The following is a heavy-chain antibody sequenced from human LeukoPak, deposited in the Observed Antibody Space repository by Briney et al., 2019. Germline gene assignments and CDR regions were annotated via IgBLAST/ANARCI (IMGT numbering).Heavy chain of an antibody. J-gene: IGHJ4*02. V-gene: IGHV4-34*01. CDR3: ARAPLIHYYGSGSYFDY. Sequence: SETLSLTCAAYGVSFSGYYWSWVRQPPGKGLEWVGEINSSGSTNYNPSLKSRVTISVDTSKNQFSLKLTSVTAADTAVYYCARAPLIHYYGSGSYFDYWGQGTLVTVSS. D-gene: IGHD3-10*01. CDR1: GVSFSGYY. CDR2: INSSGST.